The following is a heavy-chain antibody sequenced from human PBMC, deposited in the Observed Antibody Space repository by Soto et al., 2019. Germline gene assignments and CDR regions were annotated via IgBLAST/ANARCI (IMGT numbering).Heavy chain of an antibody. J-gene: IGHJ4*02. V-gene: IGHV1-18*01. CDR1: GYTFTSYG. CDR3: AREADRIIDY. Sequence: QVQLVQSGAEVKKPGASVKVSCKASGYTFTSYGISWVRQAPGQVLEWMGWISAYNGNTNYAQKLQGRVTMTTDTSPITAYVELRSLRTDDTAVYKCAREADRIIDYLGQGTLVTVSS. CDR2: ISAYNGNT. D-gene: IGHD2-15*01.